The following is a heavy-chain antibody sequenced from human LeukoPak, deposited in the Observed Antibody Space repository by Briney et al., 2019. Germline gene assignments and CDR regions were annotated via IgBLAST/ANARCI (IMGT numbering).Heavy chain of an antibody. V-gene: IGHV3-23*01. CDR3: ARERHYYDSSGDFDY. CDR1: GFTFSSYA. CDR2: ISGSGGST. Sequence: GGSLRLSCAASGFTFSSYAMSWVRQAPGKGLEWVSAISGSGGSTYYADSVKGRFTISRDNAKNSLYLQMNSLRAEDTAVYYCARERHYYDSSGDFDYWGQGTLVTVSS. D-gene: IGHD3-22*01. J-gene: IGHJ4*02.